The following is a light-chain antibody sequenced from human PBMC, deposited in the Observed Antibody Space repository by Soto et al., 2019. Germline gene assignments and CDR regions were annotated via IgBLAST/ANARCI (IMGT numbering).Light chain of an antibody. J-gene: IGKJ1*01. CDR1: QSVSSY. CDR2: DAS. Sequence: TQSPSTLSASPGERATLSCRASQSVSSYLAWYQQKPGQAPRLLIYDASNRATGIPARFSGSGSGTDFTLTISSLEPEDFAVYYCQQRSNWTFGQGTKVEIK. V-gene: IGKV3-11*01. CDR3: QQRSNWT.